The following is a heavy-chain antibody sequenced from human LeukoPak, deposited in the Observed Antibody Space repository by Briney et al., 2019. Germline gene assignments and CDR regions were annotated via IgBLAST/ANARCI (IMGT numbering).Heavy chain of an antibody. V-gene: IGHV3-30*02. CDR1: GFTFSSYG. CDR2: IRYDGSNK. CDR3: AKSPPIFGVVTPAFDI. Sequence: GGSLRLSCAASGFTFSSYGMHWVRQAPGKGLEWVAFIRYDGSNKYYADSVKGRFTISRDNSKNTLYLQMNSLRAEDTAVYYCAKSPPIFGVVTPAFDIWGQGTMVTVSS. D-gene: IGHD3-3*01. J-gene: IGHJ3*02.